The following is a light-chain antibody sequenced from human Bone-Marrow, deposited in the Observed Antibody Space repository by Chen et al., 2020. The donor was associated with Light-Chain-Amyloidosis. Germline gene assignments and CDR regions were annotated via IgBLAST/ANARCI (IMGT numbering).Light chain of an antibody. V-gene: IGLV3-25*03. CDR2: RDT. CDR1: DLPTQY. J-gene: IGLJ2*01. CDR3: QSADSSGTYEVI. Sequence: SYELTQPPSVSVSPGQTARITCSGDDLPTQYAYWYHQKQGQAPVLVIHRDTERPSGISDRFSGSSSGTTATLTIIGVQSEDEADYHCQSADSSGTYEVIFGGGTKLTVL.